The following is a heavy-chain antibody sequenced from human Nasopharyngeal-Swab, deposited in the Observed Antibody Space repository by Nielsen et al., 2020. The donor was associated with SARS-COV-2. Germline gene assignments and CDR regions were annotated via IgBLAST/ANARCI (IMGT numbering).Heavy chain of an antibody. CDR2: INTNTGNP. CDR3: AREEGITIFGVPIGFGYYGMDV. Sequence: ASVKVSCKASGDTFTSYAMNWVRQAPGQGLEGMGWINTNTGNPTYAQGFTGRFVFSLDTSVSTAYLQISSLKAEDTAVYYCAREEGITIFGVPIGFGYYGMDVWGQGTTVTVSS. CDR1: GDTFTSYA. D-gene: IGHD3-3*01. V-gene: IGHV7-4-1*02. J-gene: IGHJ6*02.